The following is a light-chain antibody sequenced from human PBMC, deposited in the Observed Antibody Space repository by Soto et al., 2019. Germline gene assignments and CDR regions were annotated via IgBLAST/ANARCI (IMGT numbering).Light chain of an antibody. V-gene: IGKV1-39*01. J-gene: IGKJ1*01. CDR3: QQSYSTTWT. CDR1: QGISTY. CDR2: AAS. Sequence: DIQMTQSPSSLSASVGDRVTITCRASQGISTYLNWYQQKPGKAPKLLIYAASSLQSGVPSRFSGSGSETDFTLTISSLQPDDFATYSCQQSYSTTWTFGQGTKVDIK.